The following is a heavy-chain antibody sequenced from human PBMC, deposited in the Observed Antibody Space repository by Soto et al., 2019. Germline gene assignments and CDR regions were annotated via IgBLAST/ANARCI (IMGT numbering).Heavy chain of an antibody. V-gene: IGHV4-59*08. CDR3: AKIRPYYYYVMDF. Sequence: SETLSLTCTVSGGSISSYYWSWIRQPPGKGLEWIGYIYYSGSTNYNPSLKSRVTISVDTSKNQFSLKLSSVTAADTAVYYCAKIRPYYYYVMDFWRLDTTVIVS. CDR2: IYYSGST. CDR1: GGSISSYY. J-gene: IGHJ6*01.